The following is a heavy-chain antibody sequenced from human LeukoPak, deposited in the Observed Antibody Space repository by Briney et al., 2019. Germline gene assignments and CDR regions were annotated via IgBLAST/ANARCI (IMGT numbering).Heavy chain of an antibody. D-gene: IGHD3-10*01. V-gene: IGHV3-66*01. J-gene: IGHJ5*01. CDR1: GFTVSSNY. Sequence: GGSLRLSCAASGFTVSSNYMSWVRQAPGKGLEWVSVIYSGGSTYYADSVRDRFTISRDNGKNTIYLQMNSLRVDDTAIYYCAKAATYFYGSVTYDWFESWGQGTLVTVSS. CDR2: IYSGGST. CDR3: AKAATYFYGSVTYDWFES.